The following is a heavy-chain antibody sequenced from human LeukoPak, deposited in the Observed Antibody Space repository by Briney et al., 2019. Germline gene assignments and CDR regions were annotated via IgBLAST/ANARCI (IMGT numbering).Heavy chain of an antibody. Sequence: PSETLSLTCTVSGGSISSGDYYWSWIRQHPGKGLEWIGYIYYSGSTYYNPSLKSRVTISVDTSKNQFSLKLSSVTAADTAVYYCARTDGSGSHRAFGAFDIWGQGTMVTVSS. D-gene: IGHD3-10*01. V-gene: IGHV4-31*03. CDR2: IYYSGST. CDR3: ARTDGSGSHRAFGAFDI. J-gene: IGHJ3*02. CDR1: GGSISSGDYY.